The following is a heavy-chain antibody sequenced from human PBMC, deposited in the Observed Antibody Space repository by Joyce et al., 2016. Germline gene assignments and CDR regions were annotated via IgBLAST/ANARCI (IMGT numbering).Heavy chain of an antibody. CDR3: AKDRCVYYRYYSRGADY. J-gene: IGHJ4*02. Sequence: EVQLLQSGGGVVQPGGSLRLSCAASGFTFGDYVMTWVRQAPGKGLEWVSGISPTGDYRYYTDSVKGRFTISRDNSKNSVDLQLNSLTAEDTAVYYCAKDRCVYYRYYSRGADYWGQGVLVTVSS. V-gene: IGHV3-23*01. CDR1: GFTFGDYV. CDR2: ISPTGDYR. D-gene: IGHD1-26*01.